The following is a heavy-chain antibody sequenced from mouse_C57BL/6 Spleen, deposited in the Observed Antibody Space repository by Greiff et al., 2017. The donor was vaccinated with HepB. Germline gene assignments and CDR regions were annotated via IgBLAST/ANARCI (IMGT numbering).Heavy chain of an antibody. CDR2: IDPEDGDT. V-gene: IGHV14-1*01. CDR3: TTPQTRGWFAY. J-gene: IGHJ3*01. Sequence: VQLQQSGAELVRPGASVKLSCTASGFNIKDYYMHWVKQRPEQGLEWIGRIDPEDGDTEYAPKFQGKATMTADTSSNTAYLQLSSLTSEDTAVYYCTTPQTRGWFAYWGQGTLVTVSA. CDR1: GFNIKDYY.